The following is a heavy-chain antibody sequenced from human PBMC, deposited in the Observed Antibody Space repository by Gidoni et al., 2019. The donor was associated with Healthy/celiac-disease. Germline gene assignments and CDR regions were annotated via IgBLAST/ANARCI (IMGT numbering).Heavy chain of an antibody. CDR2: ISGSGGST. D-gene: IGHD3-10*01. CDR3: AKYVRGVMNFDY. Sequence: VQLLASGGGLVQPGGSLRLSCAASGFTFSSYAMSWVRQAPGKGLEWVSAISGSGGSTYYADPVKGRFTISRDNSKNTLYLQMNSLRAEDTAVYYCAKYVRGVMNFDYWGQGTLVTVSS. V-gene: IGHV3-23*01. CDR1: GFTFSSYA. J-gene: IGHJ4*02.